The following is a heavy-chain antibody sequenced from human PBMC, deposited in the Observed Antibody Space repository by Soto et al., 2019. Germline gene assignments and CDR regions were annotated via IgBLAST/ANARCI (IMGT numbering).Heavy chain of an antibody. Sequence: QVQLQESGPGLVKPSETLLLTCTVSGGSISSYYWSWIRQPPGKGLGWLGYMYYSGSTNQNPSLRSRITMSVDTSNNRFSLKLSSVTAADTAVYYCASQQGGGRFDSWGPGTLVTVAS. J-gene: IGHJ5*01. CDR1: GGSISSYY. CDR3: ASQQGGGRFDS. V-gene: IGHV4-59*08. D-gene: IGHD3-16*01. CDR2: MYYSGST.